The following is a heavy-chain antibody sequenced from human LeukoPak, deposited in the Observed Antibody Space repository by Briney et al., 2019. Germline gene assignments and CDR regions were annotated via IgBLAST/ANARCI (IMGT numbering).Heavy chain of an antibody. Sequence: GGSLRLSCAASGFTFSDYYMSWIRQAPGKGLEWVANIKQDGSEKYYVDSVKGRFTISRDNAKNSLYLQMNSLRAEDTAVYYCARVRGLDYWGQGTLVTVSS. V-gene: IGHV3-7*01. J-gene: IGHJ4*02. D-gene: IGHD3-10*01. CDR1: GFTFSDYY. CDR2: IKQDGSEK. CDR3: ARVRGLDY.